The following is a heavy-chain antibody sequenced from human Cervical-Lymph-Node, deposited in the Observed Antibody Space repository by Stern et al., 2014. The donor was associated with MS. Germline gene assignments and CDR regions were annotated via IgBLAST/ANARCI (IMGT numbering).Heavy chain of an antibody. D-gene: IGHD5-18*01. V-gene: IGHV1-58*03. CDR3: ASERYTYYDDQRPPGGFGP. Sequence: QLVQSGPEVKKPGTSVKVSCKASGITFSQSDVQGLRQARGQRLEWEGWAVGLNGATNYAQSFQERVTSTRDMSTSTVYMELRSLRSEDTAVYYCASERYTYYDDQRPPGGFGPWGQGTLVTVSS. CDR1: GITFSQSD. J-gene: IGHJ5*02. CDR2: AVGLNGAT.